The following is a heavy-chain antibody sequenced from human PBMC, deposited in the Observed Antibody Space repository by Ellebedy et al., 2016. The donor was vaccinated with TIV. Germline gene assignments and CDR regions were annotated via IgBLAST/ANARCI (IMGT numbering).Heavy chain of an antibody. J-gene: IGHJ4*01. Sequence: GESLKISCAASGFTFSSYAMSWVRQAPGKGLEWVSAVSGIGGTTYYADSVKGRFTISRDNSKNTLYLQMNSLRAEDTAVYYCPKGQRVVTAPFDYWGHGTLVTVSS. CDR1: GFTFSSYA. CDR2: VSGIGGTT. CDR3: PKGQRVVTAPFDY. V-gene: IGHV3-23*01. D-gene: IGHD2-21*02.